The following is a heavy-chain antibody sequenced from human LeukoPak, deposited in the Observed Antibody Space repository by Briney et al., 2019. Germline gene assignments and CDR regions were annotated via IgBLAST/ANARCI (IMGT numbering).Heavy chain of an antibody. Sequence: ASVKVSCKASGYTFTGYYMHWVRQAPGQGLEWMGWINPNSGGTNYAQKFQGRVTMTRDTSISTAYMELSRLRSDDTAVYYCARSENSGYWGGFEIWGQGTMVTVFS. CDR2: INPNSGGT. J-gene: IGHJ3*02. CDR3: ARSENSGYWGGFEI. CDR1: GYTFTGYY. D-gene: IGHD3-22*01. V-gene: IGHV1-2*02.